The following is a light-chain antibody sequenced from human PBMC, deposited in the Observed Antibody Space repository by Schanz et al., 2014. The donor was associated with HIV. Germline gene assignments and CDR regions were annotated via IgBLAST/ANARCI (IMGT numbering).Light chain of an antibody. CDR1: HSVSSN. V-gene: IGKV3-15*01. CDR2: DAS. Sequence: EIVLTQSPATLSVSPGGRATLSCRASHSVSSNLAWYQQRPGQSPRLVIYDASTRAPGIPARFSGSGSGTEFTLTITGLQFEDFATYYCQQSYSATPYTFGQGTKVEIK. J-gene: IGKJ2*01. CDR3: QQSYSATPYT.